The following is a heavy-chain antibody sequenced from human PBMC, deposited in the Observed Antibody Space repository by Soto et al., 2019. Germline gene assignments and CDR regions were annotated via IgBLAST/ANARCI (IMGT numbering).Heavy chain of an antibody. J-gene: IGHJ3*02. CDR2: IYPGDSDT. Sequence: GESLKISCKGSGYSFTSYWIGWVRQMPGKGLEWMGIIYPGDSDTRYSPSFQGQVTISADKSISTAYLQWSSLKASDTAMYYCATYRTVTTYPDAFDIWGQGTMVTVSS. CDR3: ATYRTVTTYPDAFDI. V-gene: IGHV5-51*01. D-gene: IGHD4-17*01. CDR1: GYSFTSYW.